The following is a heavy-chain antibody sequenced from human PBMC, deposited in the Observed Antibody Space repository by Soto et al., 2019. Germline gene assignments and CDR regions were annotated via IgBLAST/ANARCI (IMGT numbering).Heavy chain of an antibody. Sequence: PSETLSLTCTVSGVSVNTYCWSWVRQPAGRRPEWIGRIFPSGGTSYDPSLNSRVTMSLDTSKNQFSLNLNSVTAADTAVYYCARCVNMCFDYWGQGIPVTVYS. V-gene: IGHV4-4*07. CDR2: IFPSGGT. CDR3: ARCVNMCFDY. J-gene: IGHJ4*02. CDR1: GVSVNTYC. D-gene: IGHD3-10*02.